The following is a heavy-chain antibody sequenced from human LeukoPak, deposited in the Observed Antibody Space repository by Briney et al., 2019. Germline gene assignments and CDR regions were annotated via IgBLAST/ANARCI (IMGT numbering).Heavy chain of an antibody. CDR1: GYTLTELS. Sequence: ASVKVSCKVSGYTLTELSMHWVRQAPGKGLEWMGGFDPEDGETIYAQKFQGRVTMTEDTSTDTAYMELSSLRSEDTAVYYCARVLRQPPHDAFDIWGQGTMVTVSS. D-gene: IGHD6-13*01. CDR3: ARVLRQPPHDAFDI. V-gene: IGHV1-24*01. J-gene: IGHJ3*02. CDR2: FDPEDGET.